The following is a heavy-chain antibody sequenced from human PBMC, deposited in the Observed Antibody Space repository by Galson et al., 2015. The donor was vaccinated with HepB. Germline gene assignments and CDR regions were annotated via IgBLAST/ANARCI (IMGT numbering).Heavy chain of an antibody. J-gene: IGHJ4*02. V-gene: IGHV3-74*01. CDR2: INSDGSST. D-gene: IGHD6-13*01. CDR1: GFTFSSYW. CDR3: ARYSSSWHVGFDY. Sequence: SLRLSCAASGFTFSSYWMHWVRQAPGKGLVWVSRINSDGSSTSYADSVKGRFTISRDNAKNTLYLRMNSLRAEDTAVYYCARYSSSWHVGFDYWGQGTLVTVSS.